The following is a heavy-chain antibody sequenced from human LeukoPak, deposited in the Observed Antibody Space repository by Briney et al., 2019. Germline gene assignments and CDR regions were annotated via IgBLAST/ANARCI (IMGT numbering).Heavy chain of an antibody. CDR3: ARVLGYGYYFDY. V-gene: IGHV4-59*01. CDR1: GGSISSYY. Sequence: PSETLSLTCTVPGGSISSYYWSWIRQPPGKGLEWIGYIYYSGSTNYNPSLKSRVTISVDTSKNQFSLKLSSVTAADTAVYYCARVLGYGYYFDYWGQGTLVTVSS. J-gene: IGHJ4*02. D-gene: IGHD5-18*01. CDR2: IYYSGST.